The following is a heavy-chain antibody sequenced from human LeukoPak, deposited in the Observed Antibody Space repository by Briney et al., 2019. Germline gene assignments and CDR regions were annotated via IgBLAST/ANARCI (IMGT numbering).Heavy chain of an antibody. J-gene: IGHJ6*02. CDR3: AKELLGDYEVYYGMDV. Sequence: GRSLRLSCAASGFTFSSYGMHWVRQAPGKGLEWVAVISYDGSNKYYADSVKGRFTISRDNSKNTLYLQMNSLRAEDTAVHYCAKELLGDYEVYYGMDVWGQGTTVTVSS. V-gene: IGHV3-30*18. CDR2: ISYDGSNK. D-gene: IGHD4-17*01. CDR1: GFTFSSYG.